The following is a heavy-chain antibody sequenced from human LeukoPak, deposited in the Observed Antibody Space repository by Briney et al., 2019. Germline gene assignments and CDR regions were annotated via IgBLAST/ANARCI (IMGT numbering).Heavy chain of an antibody. V-gene: IGHV3-23*01. D-gene: IGHD2/OR15-2a*01. CDR2: ITSGGRTP. Sequence: GGSLRLSCEASGFTFNTHAMSWVRQAPEKGLEWVASITSGGRTPFYADSVRGRFTISRDNSKNTLYLQMNSLRGEDTAVYYCAKDRPNFYETSRAYYKPKGDFWGQGSLVTVSS. J-gene: IGHJ4*02. CDR1: GFTFNTHA. CDR3: AKDRPNFYETSRAYYKPKGDF.